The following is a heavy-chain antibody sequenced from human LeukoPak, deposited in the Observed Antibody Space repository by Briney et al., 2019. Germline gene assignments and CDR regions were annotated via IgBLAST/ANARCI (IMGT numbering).Heavy chain of an antibody. Sequence: PGGSLRLSCAASGFSFSSHGMHWVRQAPGKGLEWVGVTWFDDSYQHYAGSVRGRFTISRDNSKNTVYLQMNSLRAEDTAVYSCARKTYSLADVWGQGTTVIVSS. V-gene: IGHV3-33*01. J-gene: IGHJ6*02. D-gene: IGHD4-11*01. CDR3: ARKTYSLADV. CDR1: GFSFSSHG. CDR2: TWFDDSYQ.